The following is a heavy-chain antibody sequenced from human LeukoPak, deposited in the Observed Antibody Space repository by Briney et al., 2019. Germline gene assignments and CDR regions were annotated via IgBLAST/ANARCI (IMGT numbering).Heavy chain of an antibody. V-gene: IGHV3-23*01. D-gene: IGHD3-10*01. CDR1: GFTFSSYG. CDR3: AKDIWRGTVVRGPFDY. J-gene: IGHJ4*02. Sequence: GGSLRLSCAASGFTFSSYGMSWVRQAPGRGLEWVSAISGSGGSTYYADSVKGRFTISRDNSKNTLYLQMNSLRAEDTAVYYCAKDIWRGTVVRGPFDYWGQGILVTVSS. CDR2: ISGSGGST.